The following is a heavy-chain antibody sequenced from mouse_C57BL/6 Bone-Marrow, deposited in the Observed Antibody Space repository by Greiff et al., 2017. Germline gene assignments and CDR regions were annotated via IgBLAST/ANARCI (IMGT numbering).Heavy chain of an antibody. CDR2: IDTNSGGT. J-gene: IGHJ2*01. CDR3: ARSVLTFDY. D-gene: IGHD4-1*01. V-gene: IGHV1-72*01. CDR1: GYNFTSYW. Sequence: VKLVESGAELVKPGASVKLSCKASGYNFTSYWMHWVKQRPGRGLEWIGRIDTNSGGTKYNEKFKSKATLTVDKPSSTAYMQLSSLTSEDSAVYYCARSVLTFDYWGQGTTLTVSS.